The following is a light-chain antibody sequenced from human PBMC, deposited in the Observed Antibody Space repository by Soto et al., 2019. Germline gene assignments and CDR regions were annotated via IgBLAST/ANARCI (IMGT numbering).Light chain of an antibody. J-gene: IGLJ1*01. Sequence: QSVLTQPPSVSGAPGQRVTMSCTGSSSNIGAGHDVHWYQQLPGTAPKLLIYGNGNRPSGVPDRFSGSKSGTSASLAITALQAEDEADYYCQSYDSSLSGSEVFGTGTKVTVL. CDR2: GNG. V-gene: IGLV1-40*01. CDR1: SSNIGAGHD. CDR3: QSYDSSLSGSEV.